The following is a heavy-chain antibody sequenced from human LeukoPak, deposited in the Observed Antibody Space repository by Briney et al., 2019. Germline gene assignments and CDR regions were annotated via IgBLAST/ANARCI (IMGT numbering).Heavy chain of an antibody. Sequence: GGSLRLSCAASGFTFSSYAMSWVRQAPGKGLEWVSAIGGSGTSAYYADSLKGRFTISRDNSKNTLYLQVNSLRAEDTAVYYCAKDDSAYSCASFDYWGQGTLVTVSS. V-gene: IGHV3-23*01. CDR2: IGGSGTSA. D-gene: IGHD5-18*01. CDR1: GFTFSSYA. CDR3: AKDDSAYSCASFDY. J-gene: IGHJ4*02.